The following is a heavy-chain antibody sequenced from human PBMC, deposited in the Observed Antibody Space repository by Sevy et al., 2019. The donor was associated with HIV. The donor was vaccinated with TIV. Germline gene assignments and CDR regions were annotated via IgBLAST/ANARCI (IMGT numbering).Heavy chain of an antibody. J-gene: IGHJ5*02. Sequence: ASVKVSCKASGYTFTGYYMHWVRQAPGQGLEWMGWINPKSGGTKYAQKFQGRVTMTRDTSITTAYMDLSRLRSDDTAMYYWARGPLLYCSGGSCSEYNWFDPWGQGTLVTVSS. V-gene: IGHV1-2*02. CDR3: ARGPLLYCSGGSCSEYNWFDP. D-gene: IGHD2-15*01. CDR2: INPKSGGT. CDR1: GYTFTGYY.